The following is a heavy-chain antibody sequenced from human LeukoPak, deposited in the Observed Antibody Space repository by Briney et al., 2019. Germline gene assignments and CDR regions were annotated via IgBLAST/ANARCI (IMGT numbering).Heavy chain of an antibody. Sequence: SETLSLISCASGGFTCSYYCSCLGHPPPRELVGLVSIYYSRSTNYNSSLKSRVTISVDTSKNQFSLKLSSVTAADTAVYYCARARKDYGDYAFDYWGQGTLVTVSS. CDR3: ARARKDYGDYAFDY. V-gene: IGHV4-59*01. CDR1: GGFTCSYY. J-gene: IGHJ4*02. D-gene: IGHD4-17*01. CDR2: IYYSRST.